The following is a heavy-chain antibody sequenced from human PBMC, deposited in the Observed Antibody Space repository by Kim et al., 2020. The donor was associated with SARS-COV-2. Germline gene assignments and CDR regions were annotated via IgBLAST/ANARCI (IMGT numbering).Heavy chain of an antibody. CDR3: ASSYLYYDILTGSFDY. V-gene: IGHV1-69*01. Sequence: KFQGRVTITADESTSTAYMELSSLRSEDTAVYYCASSYLYYDILTGSFDYWGQGTLVTVSS. J-gene: IGHJ4*02. D-gene: IGHD3-9*01.